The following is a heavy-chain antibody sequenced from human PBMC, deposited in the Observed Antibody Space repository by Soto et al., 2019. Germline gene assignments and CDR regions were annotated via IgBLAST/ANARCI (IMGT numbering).Heavy chain of an antibody. Sequence: EVQLVESGGGLVQPGGSLRLSCAASGFTFSSYSMNWVRQAPGKGLEWVSYISSSSSTIYYADSVKGRITISRDNAKTSLDLQMNSLRDEDTAVYYWARDWPRAAAASGHYYYGMDVWGQATTVTVS. CDR3: ARDWPRAAAASGHYYYGMDV. J-gene: IGHJ6*02. V-gene: IGHV3-48*02. CDR1: GFTFSSYS. D-gene: IGHD6-13*01. CDR2: ISSSSSTI.